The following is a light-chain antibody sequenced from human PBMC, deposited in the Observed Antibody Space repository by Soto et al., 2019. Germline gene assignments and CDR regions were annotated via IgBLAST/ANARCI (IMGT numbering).Light chain of an antibody. V-gene: IGKV3-20*01. CDR1: QSVSSSY. CDR2: GAS. CDR3: QQYGSSPPYT. Sequence: EIVLTQSPGTLSLSPGERATLSCRASQSVSSSYLAWYQQKPGQAPRLLIYGASSRATGIPDRFSGSGSGTDFTLTISRLEPEDFAVYDCQQYGSSPPYTFGQWTKLEIK. J-gene: IGKJ2*01.